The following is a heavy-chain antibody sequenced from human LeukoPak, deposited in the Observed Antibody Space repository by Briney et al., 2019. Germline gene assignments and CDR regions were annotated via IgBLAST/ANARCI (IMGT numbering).Heavy chain of an antibody. V-gene: IGHV3-23*01. CDR2: ISPGGDTI. D-gene: IGHD4-23*01. CDR3: ARRTTVVGPAPFDH. Sequence: GASLRLSCAASGFSFSIYAMSWVRQDPGKGLEWVSAISPGGDTIYYLDSVKGRFTISRDNSKNTLYLQMNSLRAEDTAVYYCARRTTVVGPAPFDHWGQGTLVTVSS. J-gene: IGHJ4*02. CDR1: GFSFSIYA.